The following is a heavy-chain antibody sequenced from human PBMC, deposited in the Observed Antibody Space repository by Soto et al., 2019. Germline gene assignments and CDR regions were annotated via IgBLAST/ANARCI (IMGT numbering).Heavy chain of an antibody. V-gene: IGHV3-21*01. J-gene: IGHJ5*02. CDR3: ARDRGRLENWFDP. Sequence: GGSLRLSCAASGFTFSSYSMNWVRQAPGKGLEWVSSISSSSSYIYYADSVKGRFTISRDNAKNSLYLQMNSLRAEDTAVYYCARDRGRLENWFDPWGQGTLVTVSS. D-gene: IGHD3-10*01. CDR1: GFTFSSYS. CDR2: ISSSSSYI.